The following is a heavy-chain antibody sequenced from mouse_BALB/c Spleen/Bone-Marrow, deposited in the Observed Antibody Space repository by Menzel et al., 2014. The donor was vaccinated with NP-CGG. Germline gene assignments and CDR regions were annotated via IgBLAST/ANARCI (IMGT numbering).Heavy chain of an antibody. CDR2: ISLYSGNT. D-gene: IGHD2-14*01. J-gene: IGHJ4*01. CDR3: ARGDYRYDETMDY. Sequence: VKLVESGPELVRPGVSVKISCKGSGYTFTDYGMHWVKQSHAKSLEWIGLISLYSGNTNYNQKFKDKATMTVDKSSSTAYMELARLTSEDSAIYYCARGDYRYDETMDYWGQGTSVTVSS. V-gene: IGHV1-67*01. CDR1: GYTFTDYG.